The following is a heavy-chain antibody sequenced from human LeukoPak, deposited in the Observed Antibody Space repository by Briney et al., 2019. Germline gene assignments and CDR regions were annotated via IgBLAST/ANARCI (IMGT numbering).Heavy chain of an antibody. V-gene: IGHV3-23*01. CDR3: AKDFQAFLEWLSDYFDY. CDR1: GFTFSSYA. Sequence: PGGSLRLSCAASGFTFSSYAMSWVRQAPGKGLEWVSAISGSGGSTYYADSVKGRFTISRDNSKNTLYLQMNSLRAEDTAVYYCAKDFQAFLEWLSDYFDYWGQGTLVTVSS. D-gene: IGHD3-3*02. CDR2: ISGSGGST. J-gene: IGHJ4*02.